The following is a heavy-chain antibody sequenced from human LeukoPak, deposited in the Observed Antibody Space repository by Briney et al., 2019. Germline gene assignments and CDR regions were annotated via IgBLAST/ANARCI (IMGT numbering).Heavy chain of an antibody. V-gene: IGHV3-33*01. CDR1: GFTFSSYG. D-gene: IGHD6-6*01. J-gene: IGHJ4*02. CDR2: IYNDGNKK. Sequence: GRSLRLSCAASGFTFSSYGMHWVRQAPGKGLEWVAVIYNDGNKKYDADSVKGRFTISRDNSKNTLYLQMNSLRAEDTAVYYCARDYSSSWLRFFDYWGQGTLVTVSS. CDR3: ARDYSSSWLRFFDY.